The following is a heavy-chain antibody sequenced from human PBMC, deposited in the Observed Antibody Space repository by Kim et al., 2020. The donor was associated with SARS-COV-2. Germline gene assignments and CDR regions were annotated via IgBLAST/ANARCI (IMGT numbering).Heavy chain of an antibody. CDR1: GFTFSGSA. V-gene: IGHV3-73*01. J-gene: IGHJ4*02. CDR3: TRRLYDYVWGSYGY. Sequence: GGSLRLSCAASGFTFSGSAMHWVRQASGKGLEWVGRIRSKANSYATAYAASVKGRFTISRDDSKNTAYLQMNSLKTEDTAVYYCTRRLYDYVWGSYGYWGQGTLVTVSS. D-gene: IGHD3-16*01. CDR2: IRSKANSYAT.